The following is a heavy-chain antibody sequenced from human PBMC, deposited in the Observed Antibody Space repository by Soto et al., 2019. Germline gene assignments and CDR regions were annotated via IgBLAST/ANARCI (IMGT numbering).Heavy chain of an antibody. CDR3: ARGRNWFDP. V-gene: IGHV4-39*01. CDR1: GGSISSSSYY. Sequence: SETLSLTCTVSGGSISSSSYYWGWIRQPPGKGLEWIGSIYYSGSTYYNPSLKSRVTISVDTSKNQFSLKLSSVTAADTAVYYCARGRNWFDPGGQGTLVTVPS. J-gene: IGHJ5*02. CDR2: IYYSGST.